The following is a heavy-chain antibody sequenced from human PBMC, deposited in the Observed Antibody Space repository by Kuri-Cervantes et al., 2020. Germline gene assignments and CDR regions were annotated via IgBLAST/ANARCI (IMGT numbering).Heavy chain of an antibody. D-gene: IGHD6-13*01. CDR3: ARDSTPEYSSSWNY. CDR2: INAGNGNT. V-gene: IGHV1-3*01. CDR1: GYTFTSYA. J-gene: IGHJ4*02. Sequence: ASVKVSCKASGYTFTSYAMHWVRQAPGQRLEWMGWINAGNGNTKYLQKFQGRVTMTRDTSTSTVYMELSSLRSEDTAVYYCARDSTPEYSSSWNYWGQGTLVTVSS.